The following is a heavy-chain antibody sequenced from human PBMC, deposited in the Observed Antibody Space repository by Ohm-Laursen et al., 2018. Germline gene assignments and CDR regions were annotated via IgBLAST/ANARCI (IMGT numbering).Heavy chain of an antibody. CDR3: ARDPYSGSYFDAFDI. V-gene: IGHV3-11*01. D-gene: IGHD1-26*01. J-gene: IGHJ3*02. Sequence: SLRLSCAASGFTFSDYYLSWIRQAPGKGLEWVSYISSSGSTIYYADSVKGRFTISRDNAKNSLYLQMNSLRAEDTAVYYCARDPYSGSYFDAFDIWGQGTMVTVSS. CDR1: GFTFSDYY. CDR2: ISSSGSTI.